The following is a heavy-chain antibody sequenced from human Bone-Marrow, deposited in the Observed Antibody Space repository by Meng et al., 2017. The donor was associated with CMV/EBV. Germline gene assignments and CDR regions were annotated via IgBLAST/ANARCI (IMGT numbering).Heavy chain of an antibody. CDR1: GYTFTSYY. D-gene: IGHD2-2*01. Sequence: SVKVSCKASGYTFTSYYMHWVRQAPGQGLEWMGGIIPILGIANYAQKFQGRVTITADKSTSTAYMELSSLRSEDTAVYYCARASRTLYCSSTSGHYNWFDPWGQGTLVTVSS. CDR3: ARASRTLYCSSTSGHYNWFDP. V-gene: IGHV1-69*10. J-gene: IGHJ5*02. CDR2: IIPILGIA.